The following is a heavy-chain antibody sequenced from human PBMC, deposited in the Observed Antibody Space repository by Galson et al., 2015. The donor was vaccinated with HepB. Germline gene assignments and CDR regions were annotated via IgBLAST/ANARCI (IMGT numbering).Heavy chain of an antibody. V-gene: IGHV1-2*06. CDR3: ATKDYGDWDY. CDR2: INPNNGDT. CDR1: GYTFTVYY. J-gene: IGHJ4*02. Sequence: SVKVSCKASGYTFTVYYIHWARQAPGQGLEWMGRINPNNGDTDYAQKFQGRVTLTRDTSISTAYMDLSRLRSDDTAVYYCATKDYGDWDYWGQGTLVTVSS. D-gene: IGHD4-17*01.